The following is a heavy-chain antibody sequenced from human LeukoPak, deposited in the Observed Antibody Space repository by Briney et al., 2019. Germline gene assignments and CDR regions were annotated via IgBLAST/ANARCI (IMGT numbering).Heavy chain of an antibody. V-gene: IGHV3-30-3*01. CDR3: AREVHRVPSGPFDY. CDR2: ISYDGSNK. CDR1: GFTFSSYA. Sequence: PGGSLRLSCAASGFTFSSYAMHWVRQAPGKGLEWVAVISYDGSNKYYADSVKGRFTISRDNSKNTLYLQMNSLRAEDTAVYYCAREVHRVPSGPFDYWGQGTLVTVSS. D-gene: IGHD1-14*01. J-gene: IGHJ4*02.